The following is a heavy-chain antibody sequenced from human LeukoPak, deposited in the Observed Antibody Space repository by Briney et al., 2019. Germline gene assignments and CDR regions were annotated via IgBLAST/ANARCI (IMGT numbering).Heavy chain of an antibody. CDR1: GFTFSSYG. Sequence: GGSLRLSCAASGFTFSSYGMHWVRQAPGKGLEWVAVISYDGSNKYYADSVKGRFTISRDNSKNTLYLQVNSLRAEDTAVYYCAKDRGDGYNYDYYYGMDVWGQGTTVTVSS. CDR2: ISYDGSNK. D-gene: IGHD5-24*01. CDR3: AKDRGDGYNYDYYYGMDV. V-gene: IGHV3-30*18. J-gene: IGHJ6*02.